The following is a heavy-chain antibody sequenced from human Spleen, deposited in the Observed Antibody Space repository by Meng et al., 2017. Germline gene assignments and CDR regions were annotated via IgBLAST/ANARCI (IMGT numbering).Heavy chain of an antibody. D-gene: IGHD3-22*01. CDR1: GGSISSGSYY. CDR3: AREFDSSGNEEYYFDY. CDR2: IYTSGST. V-gene: IGHV4-61*02. Sequence: SETLSLTCTASGGSISSGSYYWSWIRQPAGKGLEWIGRIYTSGSTNYNPSLKSRVTISVDTSKNQFSLKLSSVTAADTAVYYCAREFDSSGNEEYYFDYWGQGSLVTVSS. J-gene: IGHJ4*02.